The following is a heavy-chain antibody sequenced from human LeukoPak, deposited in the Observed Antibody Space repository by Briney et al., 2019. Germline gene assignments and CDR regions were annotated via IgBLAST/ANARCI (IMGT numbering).Heavy chain of an antibody. CDR1: GFPFSSYW. J-gene: IGHJ6*02. CDR2: INSDGSAT. V-gene: IGHV3-74*01. Sequence: GGSLRLSCAASGFPFSSYWMHWVRQVPGKGLLWVSRINSDGSATIYADSVRGRFTISRDNAKNTPYLQMSGLRVEDTAVYHCASDSPYYGMDVWGQGTTVTVSS. CDR3: ASDSPYYGMDV.